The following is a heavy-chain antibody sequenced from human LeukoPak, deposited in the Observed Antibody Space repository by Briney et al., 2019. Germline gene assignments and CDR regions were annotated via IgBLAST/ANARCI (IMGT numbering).Heavy chain of an antibody. J-gene: IGHJ4*02. V-gene: IGHV4-39*01. D-gene: IGHD2-2*01. CDR1: GGSISSSSYY. CDR2: IYYSGST. CDR3: ARRGYCSSTSCYDY. Sequence: PSETLSLTCTVSGGSISSSSYYWGWIRQPPGKGLEWIGSIYYSGSTYYNPSLKSRVTISVDTSKNQFSLKLSPVTAADTAVYYCARRGYCSSTSCYDYWGQGTLVTVSS.